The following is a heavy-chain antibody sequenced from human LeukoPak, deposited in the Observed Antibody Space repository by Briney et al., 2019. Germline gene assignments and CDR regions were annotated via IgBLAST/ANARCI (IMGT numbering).Heavy chain of an antibody. D-gene: IGHD4-23*01. CDR1: VFTLSSYI. V-gene: IGHV3-48*01. J-gene: IGHJ4*02. Sequence: PGGSLRLSCAASVFTLSSYIMNWVRQAPGKGLEWVSYISSSSSTIYYADSVKGRFTISRDNAKNSLYLQMNSLRAEDTAVYYCARDYWTTVVTPGKYFDYWGQGTLVTVSS. CDR2: ISSSSSTI. CDR3: ARDYWTTVVTPGKYFDY.